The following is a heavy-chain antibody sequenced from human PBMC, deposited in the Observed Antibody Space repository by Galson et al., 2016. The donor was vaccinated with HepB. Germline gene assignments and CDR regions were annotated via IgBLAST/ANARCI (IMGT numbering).Heavy chain of an antibody. J-gene: IGHJ4*02. CDR1: GFTFDNWW. D-gene: IGHD5-24*01. V-gene: IGHV3-7*01. Sequence: SLRLSCAASGFTFDNWWMMWVRQAPGKGLEWVADIMTDGSAQAYVDSVRGRFTISRDNAKNSLYLQLTSLRAEDSAVYYCARGTREADYWGQGTLVTVSS. CDR3: ARGTREADY. CDR2: IMTDGSAQ.